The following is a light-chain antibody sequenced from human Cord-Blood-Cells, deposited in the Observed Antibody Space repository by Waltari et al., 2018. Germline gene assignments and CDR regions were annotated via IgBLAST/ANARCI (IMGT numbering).Light chain of an antibody. CDR3: QAWDSSTVV. Sequence: PSVSVSPGQTASITCSGDQLGDKYACWYQQKPGQSPVLVIYQDSKRPSGIPERFSGSNSGNTATLTISGTQAMDEADYYCQAWDSSTVVFGGGTKLTVL. V-gene: IGLV3-1*01. CDR2: QDS. J-gene: IGLJ2*01. CDR1: QLGDKY.